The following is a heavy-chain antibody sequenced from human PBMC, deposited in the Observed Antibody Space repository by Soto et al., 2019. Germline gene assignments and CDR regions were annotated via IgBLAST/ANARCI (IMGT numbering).Heavy chain of an antibody. CDR3: ARELWGSGSYLYYYYGMDV. CDR1: GDSISPYY. D-gene: IGHD3-10*01. Sequence: PSETLSLTCTVSGDSISPYYWTWIRQPPGKGLEWIGYIYYSGSTNYNPSLKSRVTISVDTSKNQFSLKLSSVTAADTAVYYCARELWGSGSYLYYYYGMDVWGQGTTVTVSS. CDR2: IYYSGST. J-gene: IGHJ6*02. V-gene: IGHV4-59*01.